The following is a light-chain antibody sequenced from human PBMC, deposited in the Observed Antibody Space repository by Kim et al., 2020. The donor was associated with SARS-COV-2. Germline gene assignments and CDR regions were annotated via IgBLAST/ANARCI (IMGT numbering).Light chain of an antibody. Sequence: GQRVTISFSGSRSNIGRYTVNWYLQFPVTAPKYLIYSSNQRPSGVPDRFSGAQSGTSASLAISGLQGEDEADYYCAAWDDSLNARVFGGGTQLTVL. J-gene: IGLJ3*02. CDR2: SSN. CDR3: AAWDDSLNARV. CDR1: RSNIGRYT. V-gene: IGLV1-44*01.